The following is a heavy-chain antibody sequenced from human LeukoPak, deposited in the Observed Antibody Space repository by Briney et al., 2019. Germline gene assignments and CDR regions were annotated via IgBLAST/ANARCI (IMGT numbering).Heavy chain of an antibody. D-gene: IGHD5-18*01. CDR3: ARGLAGDGGYSYGMVDY. Sequence: SQTLSLTCAISGDSVSSNSATWNWIRQSPSRGLEWLGRTYYRSKWYNDYAESVKSRITINPDTSKNQFSLQLNSVTPEDTAVYFCARGLAGDGGYSYGMVDYWGQGTLVTVSS. J-gene: IGHJ4*02. CDR2: TYYRSKWYN. CDR1: GDSVSSNSAT. V-gene: IGHV6-1*01.